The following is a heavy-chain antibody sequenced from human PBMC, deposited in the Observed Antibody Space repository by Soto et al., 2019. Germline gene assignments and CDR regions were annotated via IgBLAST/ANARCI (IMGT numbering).Heavy chain of an antibody. J-gene: IGHJ6*02. Sequence: SETLSLTCTVSGGSISSYYWSWIRQPAGEGLEWIGRIYTSGSTNYNPSLKSRVTMSVDASKNQFSLKLSSVTAADTAVYYCARADYYDSSGPNYYGMDVWGQGTTVTVSS. D-gene: IGHD3-22*01. CDR3: ARADYYDSSGPNYYGMDV. CDR1: GGSISSYY. CDR2: IYTSGST. V-gene: IGHV4-4*07.